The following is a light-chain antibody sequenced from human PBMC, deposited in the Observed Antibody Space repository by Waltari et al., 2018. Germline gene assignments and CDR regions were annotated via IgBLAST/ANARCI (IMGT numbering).Light chain of an antibody. J-gene: IGKJ1*01. CDR1: QGMGSW. Sequence: DIQMTPSSSSLSASVGDRVTITCRASQGMGSWLGWYQQKQGKAPKLLLYKTSRLHGGVTARFSGSGSGTDFTLTISSLQPEDFAFYYCQQYYSVPWTFGQGTKVEI. CDR2: KTS. CDR3: QQYYSVPWT. V-gene: IGKV1-5*03.